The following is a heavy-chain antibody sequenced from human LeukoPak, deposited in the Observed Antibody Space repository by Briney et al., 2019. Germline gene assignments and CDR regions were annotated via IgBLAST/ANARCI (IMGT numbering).Heavy chain of an antibody. Sequence: ASVKVSCKASGYTFTSYGMSWVRQAPGQGLEWMGWISAYNGNTKYAQKVQGRATMTIDTSTRTAYMELRSLRSDDTAVYYCAREGDEYCGGDCPIFDYWGQGTLVTVSS. D-gene: IGHD2-21*01. CDR1: GYTFTSYG. J-gene: IGHJ4*02. CDR2: ISAYNGNT. CDR3: AREGDEYCGGDCPIFDY. V-gene: IGHV1-18*01.